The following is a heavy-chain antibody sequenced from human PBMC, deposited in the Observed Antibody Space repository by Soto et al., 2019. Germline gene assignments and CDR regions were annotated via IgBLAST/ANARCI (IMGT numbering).Heavy chain of an antibody. V-gene: IGHV1-69*12. CDR3: ARESRYCSGGSCYFLPGIDY. CDR1: GGTFSSYA. D-gene: IGHD2-15*01. CDR2: IIPIFGTA. J-gene: IGHJ4*02. Sequence: QVQLVQSGAEVKKPGSSVKVSCKASGGTFSSYAISWVRQAPGQGLEWMGGIIPIFGTANYAQKFQGRVTITADESQSTAYMELSSLGSEDTAVYYCARESRYCSGGSCYFLPGIDYWGQGTLVTVSS.